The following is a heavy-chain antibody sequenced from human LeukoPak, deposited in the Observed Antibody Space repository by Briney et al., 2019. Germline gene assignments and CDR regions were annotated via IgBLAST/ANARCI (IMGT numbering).Heavy chain of an antibody. CDR1: GGTFSSYA. J-gene: IGHJ6*02. CDR3: ARGTLMGTSSGVGYYYYYGMDV. CDR2: IIPIVDTA. Sequence: ASVKVSCKASGGTFSSYAISWVRQAPGQALEWRGGIIPIVDTANYAQRFQGRVTITADESTSTAYMELSSLRSEDTAVYYCARGTLMGTSSGVGYYYYYGMDVWGQGTTVTVSS. D-gene: IGHD6-19*01. V-gene: IGHV1-69*13.